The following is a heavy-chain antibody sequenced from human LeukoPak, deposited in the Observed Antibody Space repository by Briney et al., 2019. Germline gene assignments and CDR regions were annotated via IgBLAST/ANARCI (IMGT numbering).Heavy chain of an antibody. CDR2: IYYSGST. Sequence: SETLSLTCTVSGGSISSSSYYWGWIRQPPGKGLEWIGSIYYSGSTYYNPSLKSRVTISVDTPKNQFSLKLSSVTAADTAVYYCARDASYSSSWYVKNWFDPWGQGTLVTVSS. CDR3: ARDASYSSSWYVKNWFDP. CDR1: GGSISSSSYY. V-gene: IGHV4-39*07. J-gene: IGHJ5*02. D-gene: IGHD6-13*01.